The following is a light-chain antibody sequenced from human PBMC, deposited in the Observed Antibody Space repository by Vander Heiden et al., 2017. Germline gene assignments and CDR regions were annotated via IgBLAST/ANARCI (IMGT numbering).Light chain of an antibody. CDR3: QQYDNLP. V-gene: IGKV1-33*01. CDR2: DAS. CDR1: QDISNY. J-gene: IGKJ3*01. Sequence: DIKMTQSPSFLSASVGDRVTITCQAGQDISNYLNWYQQKPGKTPKLLIDDASNLETGVPSRFSGSGSGTDFTFTIVSLQPEDIATYYCQQYDNLPFGPGTKVDIK.